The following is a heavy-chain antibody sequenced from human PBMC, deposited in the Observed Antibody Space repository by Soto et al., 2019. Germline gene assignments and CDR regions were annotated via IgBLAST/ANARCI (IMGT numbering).Heavy chain of an antibody. CDR2: ISAYNGNT. D-gene: IGHD2-2*02. CDR3: ERDIVVVPAAIDHGMDV. Sequence: ASVKVSCKASGYTFTSYGISWVRQAPGQGLEWMGWISAYNGNTNYAQKLQGRVTMTTDTSTSTAYMELRSLRSDDTAVYYCERDIVVVPAAIDHGMDVWGQGTTVTVSS. CDR1: GYTFTSYG. V-gene: IGHV1-18*04. J-gene: IGHJ6*02.